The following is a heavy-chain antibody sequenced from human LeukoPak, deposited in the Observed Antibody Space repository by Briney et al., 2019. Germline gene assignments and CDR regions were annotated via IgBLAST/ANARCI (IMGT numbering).Heavy chain of an antibody. CDR1: GFIFGRYA. V-gene: IGHV3-21*01. CDR3: ARDNGGFIPGDAFDV. J-gene: IGHJ3*01. D-gene: IGHD2-21*01. Sequence: PGGSLRLSCAACGFIFGRYAVKWVRPAPGKGLEWVSSISNSYSYMYYADSVKGRFTISRDNAKNSLYLQMTSLRAEGTAIYYCARDNGGFIPGDAFDVWGHGTMVTVSS. CDR2: ISNSYSYM.